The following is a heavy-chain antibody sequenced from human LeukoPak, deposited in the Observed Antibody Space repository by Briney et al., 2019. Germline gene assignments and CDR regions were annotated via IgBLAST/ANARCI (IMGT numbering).Heavy chain of an antibody. CDR3: ARKSGYAEPFDY. J-gene: IGHJ4*02. Sequence: SSETLSLTCTVSGGSISSSSYYWGWIRQPPGKGLEWIGSIYYSRSTYYNPSLKSRVTISVDTPKNQFSLKLSSVTAADTAVYYCARKSGYAEPFDYWGQGTLVTVSS. D-gene: IGHD5-12*01. CDR1: GGSISSSSYY. V-gene: IGHV4-39*01. CDR2: IYYSRST.